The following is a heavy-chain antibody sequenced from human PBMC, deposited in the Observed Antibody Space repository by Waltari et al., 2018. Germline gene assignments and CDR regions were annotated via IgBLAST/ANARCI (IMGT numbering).Heavy chain of an antibody. CDR3: ARVGGLRIGENWFDP. Sequence: QVQLVQSGAEVKKPGSSVKVSCKASGGTFSSYPISWVRQAPGQGLEWMGGSIPSFGTANYAQQFQGRVTITADESTSTAYMELSSLRSEDTAVYYWARVGGLRIGENWFDPWGQGTLVTVSS. D-gene: IGHD2-15*01. J-gene: IGHJ5*02. V-gene: IGHV1-69*01. CDR1: GGTFSSYP. CDR2: SIPSFGTA.